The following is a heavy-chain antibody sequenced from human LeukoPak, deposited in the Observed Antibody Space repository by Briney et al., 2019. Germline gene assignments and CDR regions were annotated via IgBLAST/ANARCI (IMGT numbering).Heavy chain of an antibody. V-gene: IGHV1-46*01. CDR2: INPSGGST. CDR3: ARDSTPTYYSGTYYFEY. Sequence: ASVKVSCKASGYTFASYYMHWVRQAPGQGLEWMGIINPSGGSTTYAQKFQGRVTMTRDTSTSTVYVYLSSLRSEDTAVYYCARDSTPTYYSGTYYFEYWGQGTLVTVSS. J-gene: IGHJ4*02. CDR1: GYTFASYY. D-gene: IGHD1-26*01.